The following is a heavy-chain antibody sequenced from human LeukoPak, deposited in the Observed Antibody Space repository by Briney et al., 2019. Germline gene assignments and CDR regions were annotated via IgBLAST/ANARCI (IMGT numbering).Heavy chain of an antibody. V-gene: IGHV3-72*01. D-gene: IGHD6-19*01. J-gene: IGHJ3*02. CDR2: TRNKANSYTT. Sequence: PGGSLRLSCAASGFTFSDHYMDWVRQAPGKGLEWVGRTRNKANSYTTEYAASVKGRFTISRDDSKNSLYLQMNSLKTEDTAVYYCATRRGIAMAGPGAFDIWGQGTMVTVSS. CDR3: ATRRGIAMAGPGAFDI. CDR1: GFTFSDHY.